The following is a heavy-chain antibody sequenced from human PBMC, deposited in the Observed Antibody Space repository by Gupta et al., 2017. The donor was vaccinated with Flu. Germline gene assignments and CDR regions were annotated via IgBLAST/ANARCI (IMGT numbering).Heavy chain of an antibody. CDR1: GGSISSYY. J-gene: IGHJ6*02. CDR2: IYYSGST. Sequence: QVQLQESGPGLVKPSETLSLTCTVSGGSISSYYWSWIRQPPGKGLEWIGYIYYSGSTNYNPSLKSRVTISVDTSKNQFSLKLSSVTAADTAVYYCARVGSGWYYYYYGMDVWGQGTTVTVSS. D-gene: IGHD6-19*01. V-gene: IGHV4-59*08. CDR3: ARVGSGWYYYYYGMDV.